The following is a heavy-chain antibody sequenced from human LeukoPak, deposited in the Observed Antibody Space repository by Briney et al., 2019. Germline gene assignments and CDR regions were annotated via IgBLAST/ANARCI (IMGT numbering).Heavy chain of an antibody. CDR1: GGSFSGFY. Sequence: SETLSLTCGVSGGSFSGFYWSWIRQSPGKGLEWIGEINHSGNRKSNPSLKNRLTMSVDTSKKHISLNLTSVTAADTAVYYCARFGFEYDIGSGIHFYYMDVWGTGTTVTVSS. J-gene: IGHJ6*03. V-gene: IGHV4-34*01. D-gene: IGHD3-10*01. CDR2: INHSGNR. CDR3: ARFGFEYDIGSGIHFYYMDV.